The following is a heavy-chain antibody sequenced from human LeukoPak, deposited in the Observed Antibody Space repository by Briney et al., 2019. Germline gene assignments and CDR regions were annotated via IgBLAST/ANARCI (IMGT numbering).Heavy chain of an antibody. V-gene: IGHV4-59*01. D-gene: IGHD3-10*01. CDR3: ASMVRGVITHYFDY. CDR1: GGSISTYY. CDR2: IYYSGPT. J-gene: IGHJ4*02. Sequence: PSETLSLTCTVSGGSISTYYWSWIRQPPEKGLEWIGYIYYSGPTNYSPSLKSRVTISLDTSKNQFSLKLTSVTAADTAVYYCASMVRGVITHYFDYWGQGTLVTVSS.